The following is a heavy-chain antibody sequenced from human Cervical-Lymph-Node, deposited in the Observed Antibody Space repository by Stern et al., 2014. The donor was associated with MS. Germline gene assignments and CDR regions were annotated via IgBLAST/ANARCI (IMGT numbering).Heavy chain of an antibody. Sequence: EVQMVQSGPAVKHPGESLPISCKGSGYSFTSYWIGWVRQIPGHGLESMGIIYPRDSDTRYRPSFQGQVTIPADTSISNAYLPRRSLKASDTAMYDCARHAPAGYSPFDYWGQGTLVTVSS. CDR1: GYSFTSYW. J-gene: IGHJ4*02. CDR3: ARHAPAGYSPFDY. CDR2: IYPRDSDT. V-gene: IGHV5-51*01. D-gene: IGHD4-11*01.